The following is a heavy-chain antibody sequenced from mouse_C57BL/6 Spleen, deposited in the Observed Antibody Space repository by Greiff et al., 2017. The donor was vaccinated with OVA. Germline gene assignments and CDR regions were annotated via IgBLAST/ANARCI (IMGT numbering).Heavy chain of an antibody. D-gene: IGHD1-1*01. Sequence: EVQRVESGGGLVKPGGSLKLSCAASGFTFSSYAMSWVRQTPEKRLEWVATISDGGSYTYYPDNVKGRFTISRDNAKNNLYLQMSHLKSEDTAMYYCARDHYGSRGAYWGQGTLVTVSA. V-gene: IGHV5-4*01. CDR3: ARDHYGSRGAY. J-gene: IGHJ3*01. CDR1: GFTFSSYA. CDR2: ISDGGSYT.